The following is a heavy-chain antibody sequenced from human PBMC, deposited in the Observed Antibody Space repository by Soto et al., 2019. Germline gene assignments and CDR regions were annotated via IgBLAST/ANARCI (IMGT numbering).Heavy chain of an antibody. CDR2: IVWDDDK. J-gene: IGHJ4*02. Sequence: QITWMESGPTLVKPTQTLTLTCTFSGFSLTTGGVGVGWIRQPPGKAMEWLAVIVWDDDKRYSPSLKSRLTIIKDTAKNQVVLTMTNMDPVDTATYYCAHRMGKYSVCNVGYCAYRGQGALVTVSS. CDR1: GFSLTTGGVG. CDR3: AHRMGKYSVCNVGYCAY. V-gene: IGHV2-5*02. D-gene: IGHD1-26*01.